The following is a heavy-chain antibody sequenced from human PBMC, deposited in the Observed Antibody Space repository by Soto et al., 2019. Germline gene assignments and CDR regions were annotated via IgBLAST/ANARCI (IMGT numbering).Heavy chain of an antibody. D-gene: IGHD5-12*01. V-gene: IGHV3-30-3*01. Sequence: GGSLRLSCAASGFTFRSYAMHWVRQAPGKGLEWVAVISYDGNRKYYADSVKGRFTISRDNSNSALYLQMSSLRADDTAVYYCARGLRGYSGFEDYIDYWGQGARVTVAS. CDR2: ISYDGNRK. CDR3: ARGLRGYSGFEDYIDY. J-gene: IGHJ4*02. CDR1: GFTFRSYA.